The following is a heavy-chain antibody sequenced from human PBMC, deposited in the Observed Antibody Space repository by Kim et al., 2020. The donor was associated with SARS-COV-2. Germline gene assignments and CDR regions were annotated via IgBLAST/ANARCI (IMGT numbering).Heavy chain of an antibody. V-gene: IGHV4-34*01. J-gene: IGHJ6*02. CDR1: GGSFSGYY. CDR2: INHSGST. D-gene: IGHD2-15*01. CDR3: ARVVSRVAAKKYYYYYGMDV. Sequence: SETLSLTCAVYGGSFSGYYWSWIRQPPGKGLEWIGEINHSGSTNYNPSLKSRVTISVDSSKNQFSLKLSSVTAADTAVYYCARVVSRVAAKKYYYYYGMDVWGQGTTVTVSS.